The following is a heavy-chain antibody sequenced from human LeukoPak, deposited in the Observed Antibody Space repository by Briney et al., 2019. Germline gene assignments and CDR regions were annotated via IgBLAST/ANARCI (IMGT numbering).Heavy chain of an antibody. CDR3: ARARGYFDL. V-gene: IGHV6-1*01. CDR1: GDSVSSNSAA. CDR2: TYYRSKWNN. Sequence: SQTLSLTCAISGDSVSSNSAAWSWIRQSPSRGLEWLGRTYYRSKWNNNYAISVKSRITINPDTSKNQFSLQLNYVTPEDTGVYYCARARGYFDLWGRGTLVTVSS. J-gene: IGHJ2*01. D-gene: IGHD3-10*01.